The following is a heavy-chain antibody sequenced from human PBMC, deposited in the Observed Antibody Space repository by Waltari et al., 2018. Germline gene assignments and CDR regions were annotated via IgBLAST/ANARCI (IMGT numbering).Heavy chain of an antibody. D-gene: IGHD2-15*01. CDR2: ISDGSDYS. Sequence: EVQLVESGGGMVKLGGSLRLSCVVCGLHFRSSTMNWVRQAPGKGLEWVSYISDGSDYSYYADSVKGRFTISRDNAKNSLYLQMNRLRTDDTAVYYCARDFYCSDGRCTDYWGQGTLVTVSS. V-gene: IGHV3-21*01. CDR3: ARDFYCSDGRCTDY. J-gene: IGHJ4*02. CDR1: GLHFRSST.